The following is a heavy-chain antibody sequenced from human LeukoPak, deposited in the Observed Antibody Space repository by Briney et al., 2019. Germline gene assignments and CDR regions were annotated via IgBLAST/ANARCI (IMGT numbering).Heavy chain of an antibody. D-gene: IGHD6-19*01. CDR1: GGSISSSSYY. CDR2: IYYSGST. V-gene: IGHV4-61*01. Sequence: SETLSLTCTVSGGSISSSSYYWSWIRQPPGKGLEWIGYIYYSGSTNYNPSLKSRVTISVGTSKNQFSLKLSSVTAADTAVYHCARDLKSSGYDYWGQGTLVTVSS. CDR3: ARDLKSSGYDY. J-gene: IGHJ4*02.